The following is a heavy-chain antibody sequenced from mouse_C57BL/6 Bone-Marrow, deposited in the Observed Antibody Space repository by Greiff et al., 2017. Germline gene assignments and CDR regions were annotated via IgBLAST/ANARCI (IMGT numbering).Heavy chain of an antibody. D-gene: IGHD4-1*01. Sequence: EVQVVESGGGLVKPGGSLKLSCAASGFTFSSYAMSWVRQTPEKRLEWVATISDGGSYTYYPDNVKGRFTISRDNAKNNLYLQMNHLKSEDTAMYYCARNWDIDDWGQGTTLTVSS. J-gene: IGHJ2*01. CDR1: GFTFSSYA. CDR2: ISDGGSYT. CDR3: ARNWDIDD. V-gene: IGHV5-4*01.